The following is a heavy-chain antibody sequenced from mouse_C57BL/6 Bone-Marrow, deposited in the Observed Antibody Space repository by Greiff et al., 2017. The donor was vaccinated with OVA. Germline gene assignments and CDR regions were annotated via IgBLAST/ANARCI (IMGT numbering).Heavy chain of an antibody. J-gene: IGHJ2*01. CDR3: ARRGGAYYYGSSRYYFDY. Sequence: QVQLQQSGAELVRPGTSVKVSCKASGYAFTNYLIEWVKQRPGQGLEWIGVINPGSGGTNYNEKFKGKATLTADKSSSTAYMQLSSLTSEDSAVYFCARRGGAYYYGSSRYYFDYWGQGTTLTVSS. CDR2: INPGSGGT. V-gene: IGHV1-54*01. D-gene: IGHD1-1*01. CDR1: GYAFTNYL.